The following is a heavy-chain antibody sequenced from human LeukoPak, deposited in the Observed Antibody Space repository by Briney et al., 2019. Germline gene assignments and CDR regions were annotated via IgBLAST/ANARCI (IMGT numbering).Heavy chain of an antibody. D-gene: IGHD6-6*01. J-gene: IGHJ4*02. V-gene: IGHV1-18*01. CDR3: ATYTYSSSPKYFDY. Sequence: GASVKVSCRASGYTFTTYGISWVRQAPGQGLAWMGWINPHNGNTNYEQSLQGRVTMTTDTSTSTAYMELRSLRSDDTAVYYCATYTYSSSPKYFDYWGQGTLITVSS. CDR1: GYTFTTYG. CDR2: INPHNGNT.